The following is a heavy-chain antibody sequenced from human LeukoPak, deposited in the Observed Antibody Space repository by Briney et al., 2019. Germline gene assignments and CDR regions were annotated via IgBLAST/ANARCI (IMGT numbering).Heavy chain of an antibody. V-gene: IGHV3-48*01. J-gene: IGHJ4*02. CDR2: ISSSSSTI. Sequence: GGSLRLSCAASGFTFNSYSMNWVRQAPGKGLEWVSYISSSSSTIYYADSVKGRFTIPRDNAKNSLYLQMNSLRAEDTAVYYCARVRVAVAGTPPVWGQGTLVTVSS. D-gene: IGHD6-19*01. CDR1: GFTFNSYS. CDR3: ARVRVAVAGTPPV.